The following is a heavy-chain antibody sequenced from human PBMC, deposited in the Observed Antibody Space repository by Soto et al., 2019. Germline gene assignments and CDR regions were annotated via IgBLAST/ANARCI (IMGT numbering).Heavy chain of an antibody. Sequence: PGESLKISCKGSGYGFTSYWIGWVRQMPGKGLEWMGIIYPGDSDTRYSPSFQGQVTISADKSISTAYLQWSSLKASDTAMYYCARQIVGYDYYDSSGYYYFAPGAFDIWGQGTMVTVSS. CDR3: ARQIVGYDYYDSSGYYYFAPGAFDI. D-gene: IGHD3-22*01. V-gene: IGHV5-51*01. CDR2: IYPGDSDT. J-gene: IGHJ3*02. CDR1: GYGFTSYW.